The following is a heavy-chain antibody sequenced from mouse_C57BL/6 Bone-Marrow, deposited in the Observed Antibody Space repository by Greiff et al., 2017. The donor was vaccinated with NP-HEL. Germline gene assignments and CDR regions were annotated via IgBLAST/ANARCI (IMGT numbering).Heavy chain of an antibody. Sequence: EVQVVESGGGLVKPGGSLKLSCAASGFTFSSYAMSWVRQTPEKRLEWVATISDGGSYTYYPDNVKGRFTISRDNAKNNLYLQMSHLKSEDTAMYYCARDYSLAYWGQGTLVTVSA. CDR2: ISDGGSYT. V-gene: IGHV5-4*01. J-gene: IGHJ3*01. CDR1: GFTFSSYA. D-gene: IGHD2-1*01. CDR3: ARDYSLAY.